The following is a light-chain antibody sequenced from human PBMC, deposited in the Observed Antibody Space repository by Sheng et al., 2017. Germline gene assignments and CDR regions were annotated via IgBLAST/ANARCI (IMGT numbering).Light chain of an antibody. CDR3: CAYTDRGTLI. Sequence: QSALTQPASVSGSPGQLITISCTGTSSDIGSYNFVSWYQHHPGKAPKVLIYEISQRPSGVSDRFSGSRSGNTASLTISGLQAEDGADYYCCAYTDRGTLIFGGGTKLTVL. CDR2: EIS. J-gene: IGLJ2*01. V-gene: IGLV2-23*02. CDR1: SSDIGSYNF.